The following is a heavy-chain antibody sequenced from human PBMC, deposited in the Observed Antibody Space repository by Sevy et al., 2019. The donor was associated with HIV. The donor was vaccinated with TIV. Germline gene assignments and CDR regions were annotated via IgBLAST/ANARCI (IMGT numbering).Heavy chain of an antibody. CDR2: IRSKPYGGAT. D-gene: IGHD2-2*01. CDR3: SRVPPPRLCSSASCYEGDYYYYGMDV. Sequence: GGSLRLSCTTSGFTFGEYGMSWFRQAPGKGLEWIGFIRSKPYGGATEYAASVKGRFTISRDDSKSIASLQMSSLKTEDTAVYYCSRVPPPRLCSSASCYEGDYYYYGMDVWGQGTTVTVSS. V-gene: IGHV3-49*03. CDR1: GFTFGEYG. J-gene: IGHJ6*02.